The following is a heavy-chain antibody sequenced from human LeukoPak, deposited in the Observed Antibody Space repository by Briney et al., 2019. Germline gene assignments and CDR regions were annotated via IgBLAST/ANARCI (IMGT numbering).Heavy chain of an antibody. Sequence: SETLSLTCTVSGGPISSSSYYWGWIRQPPGKGLEWIGSIYYSGSTYYNPSLKSRVTISVDTSKNQFSLKLSSVTAADTAVYYCARVGGGELPGGPLWGQGTMVTVSS. J-gene: IGHJ3*01. CDR1: GGPISSSSYY. CDR2: IYYSGST. V-gene: IGHV4-39*01. D-gene: IGHD1-26*01. CDR3: ARVGGGELPGGPL.